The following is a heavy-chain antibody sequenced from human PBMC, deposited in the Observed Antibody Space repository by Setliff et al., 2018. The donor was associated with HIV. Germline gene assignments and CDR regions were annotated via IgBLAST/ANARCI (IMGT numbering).Heavy chain of an antibody. CDR2: ISYDGSAT. V-gene: IGHV3-30*01. Sequence: GGSLRLSCATYGFTFSSYAMYWVRQAPGKGLEWVSAISYDGSATYYADSVKGRFTISRDNSKNTLYVQVNSLRPEDTGVYYCASARIPTGGTSTSFDYWGQGTLVTVSS. D-gene: IGHD1-1*01. J-gene: IGHJ4*02. CDR1: GFTFSSYA. CDR3: ASARIPTGGTSTSFDY.